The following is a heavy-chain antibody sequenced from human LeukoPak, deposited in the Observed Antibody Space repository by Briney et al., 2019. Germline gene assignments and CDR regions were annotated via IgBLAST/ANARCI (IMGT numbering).Heavy chain of an antibody. CDR3: AKNPHYYDSSGYVDY. D-gene: IGHD3-22*01. V-gene: IGHV3-23*01. J-gene: IGHJ4*02. CDR1: GFTFSSYA. CDR2: ISGSGGST. Sequence: GGSLRLSRAASGFTFSSYAMSWVRQAPGKGLEWVSAISGSGGSTYYADSVKGRFTISRDNSKNTLYLQMNSLRAEDTAVYYCAKNPHYYDSSGYVDYWGQGTLVTVSS.